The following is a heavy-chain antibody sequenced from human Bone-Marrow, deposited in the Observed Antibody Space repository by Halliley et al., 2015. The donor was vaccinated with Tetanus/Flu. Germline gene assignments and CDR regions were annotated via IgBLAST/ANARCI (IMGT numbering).Heavy chain of an antibody. CDR2: THYTGSP. J-gene: IGHJ4*02. D-gene: IGHD2-15*01. CDR3: TRGGGWTPDY. Sequence: RGLEWIGVTHYTGSPTYTPPLRSRVTISLDTSKTPFSLNLTSVTAADTAVYYGTRGGGWTPDYWGQGTLVTVSS. V-gene: IGHV4-61*03.